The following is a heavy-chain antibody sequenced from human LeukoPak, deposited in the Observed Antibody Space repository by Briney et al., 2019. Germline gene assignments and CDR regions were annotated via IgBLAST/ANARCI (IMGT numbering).Heavy chain of an antibody. V-gene: IGHV3-7*03. Sequence: GGSLRLSCAASGFTFSSYEMNWVRQAPGKGLEWVANIKEDGSEKDYVDSVKGRFTISRDNAKNSLYLQMNSLSAEDTAVYYCARDKFPVVGATGDDGFDIWGQGTMVTVSS. CDR2: IKEDGSEK. CDR3: ARDKFPVVGATGDDGFDI. CDR1: GFTFSSYE. D-gene: IGHD1-26*01. J-gene: IGHJ3*02.